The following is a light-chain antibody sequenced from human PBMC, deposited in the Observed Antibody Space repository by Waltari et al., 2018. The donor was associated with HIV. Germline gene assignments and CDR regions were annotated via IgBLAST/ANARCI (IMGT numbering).Light chain of an antibody. CDR3: RHYYCIPVS. V-gene: IGKV4-1*01. J-gene: IGKJ4*01. CDR1: HILLKGAHNLNC. Sequence: DIVLSQHSDSTAASPGGRGTFTCKSSHILLKGAHNLNCLAGYHQKPGQPPHLLLYDASVRGPGGPHGFVSGGCYTSVTLTVNSRLAEDVSLYYCRHYYCIPVSFGGGTKVEIK. CDR2: DAS.